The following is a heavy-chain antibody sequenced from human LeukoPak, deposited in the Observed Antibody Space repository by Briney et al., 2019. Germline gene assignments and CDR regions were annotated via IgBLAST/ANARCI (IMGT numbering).Heavy chain of an antibody. Sequence: ASVKVSCKASGYTFTGYYMHWVRQAPGQGLEWVGWINPNSGGTNYAQKFQGRVTMTRDTSISTAYMELSRLRSDDTAVYYCARGLPRIAAAGTSSWFDPWGQGTLVTVSS. D-gene: IGHD6-13*01. CDR3: ARGLPRIAAAGTSSWFDP. CDR1: GYTFTGYY. J-gene: IGHJ5*02. V-gene: IGHV1-2*02. CDR2: INPNSGGT.